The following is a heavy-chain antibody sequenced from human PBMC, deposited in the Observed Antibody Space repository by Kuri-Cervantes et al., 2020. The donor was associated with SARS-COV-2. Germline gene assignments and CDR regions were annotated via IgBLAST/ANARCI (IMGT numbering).Heavy chain of an antibody. V-gene: IGHV3-7*05. CDR3: ARATPYYYDSSGYKGYFDY. CDR1: GFMFSNYW. D-gene: IGHD3-22*01. CDR2: VKADGSET. J-gene: IGHJ4*02. Sequence: GGSLRLSCAASGFMFSNYWMNWVRQPKGKGLEWVAKVKADGSETYYADSVKGRFIVSRDNVKKSLDLQMNSLRLEDAAIYYCARATPYYYDSSGYKGYFDYWGQGTLVTVSS.